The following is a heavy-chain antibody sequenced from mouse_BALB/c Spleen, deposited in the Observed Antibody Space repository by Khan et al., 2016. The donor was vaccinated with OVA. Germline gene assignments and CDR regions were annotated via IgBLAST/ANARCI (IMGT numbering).Heavy chain of an antibody. CDR2: INPSDSET. CDR1: GYTFTSYW. J-gene: IGHJ3*01. D-gene: IGHD2-2*01. V-gene: IGHV1-61*01. Sequence: QVQLKQSGAELVRPGASVKLSCKASGYTFTSYWMNWVRQRPGQGLDWIGKINPSDSETHYNQMFKDKATLTVDKSSGQAYMQLSSLTSEDSAVYYCARREKYGYDPSWFAYWGQGTLVTVSA. CDR3: ARREKYGYDPSWFAY.